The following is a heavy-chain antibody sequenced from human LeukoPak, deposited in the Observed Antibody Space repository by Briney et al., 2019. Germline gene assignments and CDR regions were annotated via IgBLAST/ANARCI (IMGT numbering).Heavy chain of an antibody. V-gene: IGHV3-66*02. D-gene: IGHD2-15*01. CDR2: IYSGGST. CDR1: GFTVSSNY. Sequence: PGGSLRLSCAASGFTVSSNYMSWVRQAPGKGLEWVSVIYSGGSTYYADSVKGRFTISRDNSKNTLYLQMNSLRAEDTAVYYCARDRPKDCSGGSCYSGYNAFDIWGQGTMVTVSS. J-gene: IGHJ3*02. CDR3: ARDRPKDCSGGSCYSGYNAFDI.